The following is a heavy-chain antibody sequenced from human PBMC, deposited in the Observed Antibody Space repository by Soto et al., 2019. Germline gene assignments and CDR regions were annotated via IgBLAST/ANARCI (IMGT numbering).Heavy chain of an antibody. Sequence: SGPKLVNPTQTLTLTCTFSGFSLSTSGVGVGWIRQPPGKALEWLALIYWNDDKRYSPSLKSRLTITKDTSKNQVVLTMTNMDPVDTATYYCAHSHNWNYPEHLDYWGQGTLVTVSS. D-gene: IGHD1-20*01. J-gene: IGHJ4*02. V-gene: IGHV2-5*01. CDR1: GFSLSTSGVG. CDR3: AHSHNWNYPEHLDY. CDR2: IYWNDDK.